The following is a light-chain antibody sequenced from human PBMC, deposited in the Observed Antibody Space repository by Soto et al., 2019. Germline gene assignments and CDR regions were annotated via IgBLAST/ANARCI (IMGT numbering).Light chain of an antibody. J-gene: IGKJ1*01. CDR1: QSIDNY. V-gene: IGKV1-39*01. Sequence: DIQMTQSPTSLSASVGGRVTITCRASQSIDNYLNWYQQKPGKAPKLLISTASILQSGVPSRFSASGSGTDFTLTISGLQLEDFATYCCQQSYSTPWTFGQGTKVEIK. CDR2: TAS. CDR3: QQSYSTPWT.